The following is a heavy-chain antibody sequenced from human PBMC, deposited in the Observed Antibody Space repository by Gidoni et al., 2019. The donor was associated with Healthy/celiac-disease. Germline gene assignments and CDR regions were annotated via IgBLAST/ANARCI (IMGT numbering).Heavy chain of an antibody. CDR2: IIPIFGTA. D-gene: IGHD3-22*01. V-gene: IGHV1-69*01. CDR3: ARDLHYYDSSGYYYGSIGDAFDI. CDR1: GGTFSSYA. Sequence: EVTKPGSSVKVSCKASGGTFSSYAISWVRQAPGQGLEWMGGIIPIFGTANYAQKFQGRVTITADESTSTAYMELSSLRSEDTAVYYCARDLHYYDSSGYYYGSIGDAFDIWGQGTMVTVSS. J-gene: IGHJ3*02.